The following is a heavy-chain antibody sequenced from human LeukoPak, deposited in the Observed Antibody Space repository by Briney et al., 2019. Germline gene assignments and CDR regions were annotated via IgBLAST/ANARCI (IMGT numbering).Heavy chain of an antibody. CDR2: ISSSSSYT. CDR1: GFTFSDYY. V-gene: IGHV3-11*06. CDR3: ARDFRRSSSWPFDY. J-gene: IGHJ4*02. D-gene: IGHD6-13*01. Sequence: GGSLRLSCAASGFTFSDYYISWIRQAPGKGLEWVSYISSSSSYTNYVDSVKGRFTISRDNAKNSLYLQMNSLRAEDTAVYHCARDFRRSSSWPFDYWGQGTLVTVSS.